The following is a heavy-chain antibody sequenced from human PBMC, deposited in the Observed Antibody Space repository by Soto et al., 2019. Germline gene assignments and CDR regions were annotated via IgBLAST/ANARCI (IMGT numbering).Heavy chain of an antibody. V-gene: IGHV3-66*01. D-gene: IGHD3-3*01. CDR1: GFTVSSNY. CDR2: IYSGGST. J-gene: IGHJ6*02. CDR3: ARDGNDFWTLNYYYYGMDV. Sequence: EVQLVESGGGLVQPGGSLRLSCAASGFTVSSNYMSWVRQAPGKGLEWVSVIYSGGSTYYADSVKGRFTISRDNSKNTLYLQMNSLRAEDTAVYYCARDGNDFWTLNYYYYGMDVWGQGTTVTVSS.